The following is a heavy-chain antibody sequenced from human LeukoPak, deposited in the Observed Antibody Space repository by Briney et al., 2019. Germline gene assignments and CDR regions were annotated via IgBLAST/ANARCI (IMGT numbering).Heavy chain of an antibody. CDR3: VRISGDIVVVPAASGPFDY. Sequence: SETLSLTCTVSGGSISSSSYYWGWIRQPPGKGLEWIGSIYYSGSAYYNPSLKSRVTISVDTSKNQFSLKLSSVTTADTAVYYCVRISGDIVVVPAASGPFDYWGQGTLVTVSS. CDR2: IYYSGSA. J-gene: IGHJ4*02. D-gene: IGHD2-2*01. CDR1: GGSISSSSYY. V-gene: IGHV4-39*01.